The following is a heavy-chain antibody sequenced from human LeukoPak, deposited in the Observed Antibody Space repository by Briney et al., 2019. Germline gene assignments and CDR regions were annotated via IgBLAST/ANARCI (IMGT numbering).Heavy chain of an antibody. Sequence: NPSETLSLTCAVSGYSISSGYYWGWSRPPPGKGLEWIGGIYHTGSTYYNPSLKSRVTISVDTSKNQFSLKLSSVTAADTAVYYCACCSGGTCYGGWFDPWGQGTLVTVSS. CDR1: GYSISSGYY. D-gene: IGHD2-15*01. CDR2: IYHTGST. V-gene: IGHV4-38-2*01. J-gene: IGHJ5*02. CDR3: ACCSGGTCYGGWFDP.